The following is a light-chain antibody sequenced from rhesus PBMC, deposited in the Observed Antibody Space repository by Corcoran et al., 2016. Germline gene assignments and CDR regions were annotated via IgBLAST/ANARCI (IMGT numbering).Light chain of an antibody. CDR2: QAS. J-gene: IGKJ2*01. V-gene: IGKV2S9*01. CDR3: MQGTHSPYS. CDR1: QSLVYRDGKTY. Sequence: DVVLTQSPLSLPVTLGQPASVSCRSSQSLVYRDGKTYLSWLQQKAGQPPRRLIYQASNRDSGVPGRFSGSGSGTDFTLTISRVEGEDVVVYYWMQGTHSPYSFGQGTKVEVK.